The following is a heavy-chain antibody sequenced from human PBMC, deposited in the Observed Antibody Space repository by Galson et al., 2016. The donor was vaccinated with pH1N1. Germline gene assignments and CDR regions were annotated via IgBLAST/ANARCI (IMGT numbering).Heavy chain of an antibody. Sequence: LSLTCAVSGYSIASDSYWAWIRQPPGKGLEWIGTIYYSGNTYCNPSLKSRISISVDTSKNIFSLNLSSVTAAGTAIYYCAREGSYDSNESGDAFDIWGQGTMVTVSS. V-gene: IGHV4-38-2*02. CDR1: GYSIASDSY. CDR2: IYYSGNT. CDR3: AREGSYDSNESGDAFDI. J-gene: IGHJ3*02. D-gene: IGHD3-22*01.